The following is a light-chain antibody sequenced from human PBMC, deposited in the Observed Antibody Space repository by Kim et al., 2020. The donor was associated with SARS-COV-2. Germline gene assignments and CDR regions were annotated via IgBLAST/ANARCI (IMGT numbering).Light chain of an antibody. CDR3: HPRVSSAKEYV. Sequence: SSELTQDPAVSVALGQTVKITCQGDSLRNSYASWYQQKPGQAPQLVVYEKNSRPAGISDRFSGSSPGNTASLTITGAQAEDEADYYCHPRVSSAKEYVFG. CDR1: SLRNSY. J-gene: IGLJ1*01. V-gene: IGLV3-19*01. CDR2: EKN.